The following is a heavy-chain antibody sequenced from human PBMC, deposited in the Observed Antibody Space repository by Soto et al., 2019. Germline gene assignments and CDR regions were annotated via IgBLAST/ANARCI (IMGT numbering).Heavy chain of an antibody. D-gene: IGHD2-21*01. Sequence: QVQLQESGPGLMKPSGTLSLTCAVSGGSISSNNWWSWVHQPPGKGLEWIGEIYHSGSTNYKPSLKSRVTISVDKSNNQFSLKLSSVTAADTAVYYCARGDGGNLHWYFDLWGRGTLVTVSS. CDR1: GGSISSNNW. CDR3: ARGDGGNLHWYFDL. J-gene: IGHJ2*01. V-gene: IGHV4-4*02. CDR2: IYHSGST.